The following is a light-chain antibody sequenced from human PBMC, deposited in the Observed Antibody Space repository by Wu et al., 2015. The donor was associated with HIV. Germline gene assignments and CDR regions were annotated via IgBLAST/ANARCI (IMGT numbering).Light chain of an antibody. Sequence: EVVLTQFPATLSLSPGERATLSCRASRSVNSLLAWYQQKPGQAPRLLIYAASQKATGIPARFSGSGSGTDFTLTISSLEPEDFAVYYCQQRVNWPLTFGGGTKVEIK. V-gene: IGKV3-11*01. CDR2: AAS. CDR1: RSVNSL. CDR3: QQRVNWPLT. J-gene: IGKJ4*01.